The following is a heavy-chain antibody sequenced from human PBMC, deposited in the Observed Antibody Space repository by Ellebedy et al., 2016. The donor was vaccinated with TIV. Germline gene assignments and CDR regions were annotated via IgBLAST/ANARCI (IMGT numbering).Heavy chain of an antibody. V-gene: IGHV4-59*01. D-gene: IGHD3-10*01. J-gene: IGHJ3*02. CDR3: ARESVITKVRGDIAGDAFDI. CDR1: GGSISSYY. Sequence: SETLSLTCTVSGGSISSYYWSWIRQPPGKGLEWIGYIYYSGSTNYNPSLKSRVTISVDTSKNQFSLKLSSVTAADTTVYYCARESVITKVRGDIAGDAFDIWGQGTMVTVSS. CDR2: IYYSGST.